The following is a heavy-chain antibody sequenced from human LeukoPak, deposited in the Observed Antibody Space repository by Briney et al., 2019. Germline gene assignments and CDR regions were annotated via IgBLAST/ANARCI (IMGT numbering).Heavy chain of an antibody. D-gene: IGHD1-26*01. CDR3: ARKSGSINWFDP. CDR2: INPNSGGT. J-gene: IGHJ5*02. Sequence: ASVKVSCKASGYTFTGYYMHWVRQAPGQGLKWVGRINPNSGGTNYAQKFQGRVTMTRDTSISTAYMELSRLRSDDTAVYYCARKSGSINWFDPWGQGTLVTVSS. V-gene: IGHV1-2*06. CDR1: GYTFTGYY.